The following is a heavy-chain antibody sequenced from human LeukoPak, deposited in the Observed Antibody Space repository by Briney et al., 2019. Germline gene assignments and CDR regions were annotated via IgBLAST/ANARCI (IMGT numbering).Heavy chain of an antibody. CDR1: GFTFSDSY. Sequence: PGGSLRLSCAASGFTFSDSYMTWIRQAPGKGLEWVSYISNSGSAIYYADSVKGRFTISRDNAKSSLYLQMNSLRAEDTAVYYCAKDGFGESNLIDYWGQGTLVTVSS. J-gene: IGHJ4*02. D-gene: IGHD3-10*01. V-gene: IGHV3-11*04. CDR3: AKDGFGESNLIDY. CDR2: ISNSGSAI.